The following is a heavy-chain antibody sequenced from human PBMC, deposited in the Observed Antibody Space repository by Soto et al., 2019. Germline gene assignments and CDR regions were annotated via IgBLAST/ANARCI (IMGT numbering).Heavy chain of an antibody. CDR1: GGSISSGGYS. J-gene: IGHJ4*02. Sequence: PSETLSLTCAVSGGSISSGGYSWSWIRQPPGKGLEWIGYIYHSGSTYYNPSLKSRVTISVDTSKNQFSLKLSSVTAADTAVYYCARYIAATGSYYFDYWGQGTLVTSPQ. V-gene: IGHV4-30-2*02. CDR3: ARYIAATGSYYFDY. D-gene: IGHD6-13*01. CDR2: IYHSGST.